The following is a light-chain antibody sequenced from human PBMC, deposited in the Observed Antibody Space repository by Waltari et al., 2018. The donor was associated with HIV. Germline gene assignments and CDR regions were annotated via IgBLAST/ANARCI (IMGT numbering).Light chain of an antibody. CDR3: ASHAGSKDV. CDR1: SSDVGAYNY. Sequence: QSALTQPPSASGSPGQSVTISCTGTSSDVGAYNYVSWFQQHPGKAPKLMIDDVTNRPSGVPDRFSGSKAGNTASLTVAGLQAEDEADYYCASHAGSKDVFGGGTRLTVL. J-gene: IGLJ2*01. CDR2: DVT. V-gene: IGLV2-8*01.